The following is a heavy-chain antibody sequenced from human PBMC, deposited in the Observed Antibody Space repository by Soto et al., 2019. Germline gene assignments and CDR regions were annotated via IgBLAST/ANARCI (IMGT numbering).Heavy chain of an antibody. D-gene: IGHD3-22*01. CDR3: ASSPNYFDSSGYNFQH. V-gene: IGHV1-69*12. CDR1: GGTFSSYA. J-gene: IGHJ1*01. Sequence: QVQLVQSGAEVKKPGSSVKVYGKASGGTFSSYAISWVRQAPGQGLEWMGGIIPIFGTANYAQKFQGRVTITADESTSTAYMELSSLRSEDTAVYYCASSPNYFDSSGYNFQHWGQGTLVTVSS. CDR2: IIPIFGTA.